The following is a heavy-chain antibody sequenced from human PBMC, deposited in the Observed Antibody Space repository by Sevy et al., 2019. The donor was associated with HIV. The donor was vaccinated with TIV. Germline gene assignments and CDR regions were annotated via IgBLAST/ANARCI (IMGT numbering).Heavy chain of an antibody. D-gene: IGHD2-2*01. CDR2: ISGSGGST. Sequence: GESLKISCAASGFTFSSYAMSWVRQAPGKGLEWVSAISGSGGSTYYADSVKGRFTISRDNSKNTLYLQMNSLRAEDMPVYYCTGRNIVVVPAASREKRDYYYGMDVWGQGTTVTVSS. J-gene: IGHJ6*02. CDR3: TGRNIVVVPAASREKRDYYYGMDV. CDR1: GFTFSSYA. V-gene: IGHV3-23*01.